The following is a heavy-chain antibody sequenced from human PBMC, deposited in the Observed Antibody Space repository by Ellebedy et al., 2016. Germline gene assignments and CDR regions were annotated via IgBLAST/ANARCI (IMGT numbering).Heavy chain of an antibody. CDR1: GFTFSSYA. D-gene: IGHD3-22*01. V-gene: IGHV3-64D*09. Sequence: GESLKISCSASGFTFSSYAMHWVRQAPGKGLEYVSAISSNGGSTYYADSVKGRFTISRDNSKNTLYLQMSSLRAEDTAVYYCVKSPYYYDSSGPQPPFDYWGQGTLVTVSS. J-gene: IGHJ4*02. CDR3: VKSPYYYDSSGPQPPFDY. CDR2: ISSNGGST.